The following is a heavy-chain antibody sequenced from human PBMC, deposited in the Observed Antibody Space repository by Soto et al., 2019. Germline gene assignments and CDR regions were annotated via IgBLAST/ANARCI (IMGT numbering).Heavy chain of an antibody. Sequence: PSENLSLTCTVSGGSISSYYLSWILQPPGKGLEWIGYIYYSGSTNYNPSLKSRVTISVDTSKNQFSLKLSSVTAADTAVYYCAFFLISYCDRRGPPDYSSQRSLVPVSS. J-gene: IGHJ4*02. CDR1: GGSISSYY. D-gene: IGHD3-22*01. CDR2: IYYSGST. V-gene: IGHV4-59*01. CDR3: AFFLISYCDRRGPPDY.